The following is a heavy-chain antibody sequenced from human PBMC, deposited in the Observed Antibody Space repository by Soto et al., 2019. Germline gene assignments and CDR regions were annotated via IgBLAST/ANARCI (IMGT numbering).Heavy chain of an antibody. CDR2: ISGSGGST. J-gene: IGHJ3*02. V-gene: IGHV3-23*01. CDR3: AKEGAYCGCDCYDAFDI. Sequence: GESLKISSAASGFTFSSYAMSWVRQAPGKGLEWVSAISGSGGSTYYTDSVKGRFTISRDNSKNTLYLQMNSLRAEDTAVYYCAKEGAYCGCDCYDAFDIWGQGTMVTVSS. CDR1: GFTFSSYA. D-gene: IGHD2-21*01.